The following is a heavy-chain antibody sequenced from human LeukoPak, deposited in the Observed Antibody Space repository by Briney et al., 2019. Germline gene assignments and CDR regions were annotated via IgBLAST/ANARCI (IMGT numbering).Heavy chain of an antibody. CDR2: IYYSGST. Sequence: KASETLSLTCTVSGGSISSYYWSWIRQPPGKGLEWIGYIYYSGSTNYNPSLKSRVTISVDTSKNQFSLKLSSVTAADTAVYYCARRAVVVPAAILDEGWFDPWGQGTLVTVSS. D-gene: IGHD2-2*02. J-gene: IGHJ5*02. V-gene: IGHV4-59*08. CDR1: GGSISSYY. CDR3: ARRAVVVPAAILDEGWFDP.